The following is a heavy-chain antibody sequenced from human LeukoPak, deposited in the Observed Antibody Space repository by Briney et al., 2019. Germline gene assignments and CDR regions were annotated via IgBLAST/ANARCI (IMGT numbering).Heavy chain of an antibody. J-gene: IGHJ4*02. CDR3: ARGRSLTGYSY. Sequence: GASVKVSCKASGYTFTSYDINWVRQATGQGLEWMGWMNPNCGNTGYAQKFQGRVTMTRDTSISTAYMELSSLRSEDTAVYYCARGRSLTGYSYWGQGTLVTVSS. D-gene: IGHD3-9*01. V-gene: IGHV1-8*01. CDR2: MNPNCGNT. CDR1: GYTFTSYD.